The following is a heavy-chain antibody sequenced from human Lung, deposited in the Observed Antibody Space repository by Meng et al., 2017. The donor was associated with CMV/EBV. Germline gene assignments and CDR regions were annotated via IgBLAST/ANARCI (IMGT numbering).Heavy chain of an antibody. CDR2: IRKKTYGGST. V-gene: IGHV3-49*04. D-gene: IGHD2-15*01. CDR1: GFNFGGYR. CDR3: VRDDSPWVY. J-gene: IGHJ4*02. Sequence: GGSLRLPCTGSGFNFGGYRMSWVRQAPGKGLAWVGYIRKKTYGGSTEYAATVEGRFTITRDDSRSIVYLQVDSLKTGARTMYCCVRDDSPWVYWGQGTLVTVSS.